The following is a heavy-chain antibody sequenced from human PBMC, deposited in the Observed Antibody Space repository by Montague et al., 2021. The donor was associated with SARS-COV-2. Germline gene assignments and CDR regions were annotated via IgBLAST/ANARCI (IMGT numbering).Heavy chain of an antibody. D-gene: IGHD2-15*01. Sequence: SETLSLTCSRLGSSNSGADRKSTRLNPSDGSMSYVGVSYNKKSTKYKPSLKSRVIMSVDKSWNQFSLRLTSVTAADTAIYYCARKECGWSDLAYWGQGTLVTVSS. CDR3: ARKECGWSDLAY. J-gene: IGHJ4*02. V-gene: IGHV4-34*01. CDR1: GSSNSGAD. CDR2: SYNKKST.